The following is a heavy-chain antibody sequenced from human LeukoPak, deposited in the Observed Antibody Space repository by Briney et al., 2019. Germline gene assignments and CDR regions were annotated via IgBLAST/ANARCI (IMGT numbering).Heavy chain of an antibody. CDR3: ARVKGVRFLEWLLKGGYYYMDV. V-gene: IGHV3-21*01. Sequence: SGGSLRLSCAASGFTFSSYSMNWVRQAPGKGLEWVSSISSSSSYIYYADSVKGRFTISRDNAKNSLYLQMNSLRAEDTAVYYCARVKGVRFLEWLLKGGYYYMDVWGKGTTVTVSS. J-gene: IGHJ6*03. CDR2: ISSSSSYI. D-gene: IGHD3-3*01. CDR1: GFTFSSYS.